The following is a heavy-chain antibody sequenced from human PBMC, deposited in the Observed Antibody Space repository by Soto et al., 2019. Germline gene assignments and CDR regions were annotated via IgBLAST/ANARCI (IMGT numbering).Heavy chain of an antibody. V-gene: IGHV4-30-4*01. CDR2: IYYSGST. D-gene: IGHD6-25*01. Sequence: SETLSLTCTVSGGSISSGDYYWSWIRQPPGKGLEWIGYIYYSGSTYYNPSLKSRVTISVDTSKNQFSLKLSSVTAAYTAVYYCARVVAATEPFDYWGQGTLVTVSS. J-gene: IGHJ4*02. CDR1: GGSISSGDYY. CDR3: ARVVAATEPFDY.